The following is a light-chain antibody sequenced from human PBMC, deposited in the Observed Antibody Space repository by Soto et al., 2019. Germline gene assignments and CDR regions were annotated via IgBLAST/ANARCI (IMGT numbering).Light chain of an antibody. Sequence: EIVLTQSPGTLSLFPGERATLSCRASQSLTTSYLAWYQQKPGQAPRLLIYGASSRATGLPDRFSGSGSGTDLTLTISRLEPDDFAVYYCQQYGSSPTFGQGTRLEIK. J-gene: IGKJ5*01. V-gene: IGKV3-20*01. CDR3: QQYGSSPT. CDR1: QSLTTSY. CDR2: GAS.